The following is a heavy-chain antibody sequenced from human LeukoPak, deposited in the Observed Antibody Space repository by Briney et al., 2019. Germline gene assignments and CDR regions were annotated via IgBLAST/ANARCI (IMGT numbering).Heavy chain of an antibody. D-gene: IGHD5-18*01. CDR1: EFTFSSYA. CDR3: ARARPNSGYSYGYAYYYYYGMDV. CDR2: ISYDGSNK. V-gene: IGHV3-30*04. Sequence: GGSLRLSCTTSEFTFSSYAMHWVRQAPGKGLEWVAVISYDGSNKYYADSVEGRFTISRDNSKNTLYLQMNSLRAEDTAVYYCARARPNSGYSYGYAYYYYYGMDVWGQGTTVTVSS. J-gene: IGHJ6*02.